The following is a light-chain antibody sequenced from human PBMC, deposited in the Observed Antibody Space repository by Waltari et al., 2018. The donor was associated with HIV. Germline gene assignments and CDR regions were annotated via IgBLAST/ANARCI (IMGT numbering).Light chain of an antibody. CDR3: SSFTTSITVV. J-gene: IGLJ2*01. V-gene: IGLV2-18*02. CDR1: SSDVGNYNE. Sequence: QSALTQPPSVSGSLGQSVTISCTGTSSDVGNYNEVSWYQQSPGTAPKLMIYDVSHRPSGVPDRFSGSKSGNTASLTISGLQAEDDADYYCSSFTTSITVVFGGGTKLTVL. CDR2: DVS.